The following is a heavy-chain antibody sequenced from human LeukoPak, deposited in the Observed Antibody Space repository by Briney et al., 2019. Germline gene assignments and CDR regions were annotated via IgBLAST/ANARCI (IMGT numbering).Heavy chain of an antibody. CDR1: GYTFTGYY. V-gene: IGHV1-69*02. CDR2: IIPILGIA. Sequence: SVKVSCKASGYTFTGYYMHWVRQAPGQGLEWMGRIIPILGIANYAQKFQGRVTITADKSTSTAYMELSSLRSEDTAVYYCAELGTYYFDYWGQGTLVTVSS. D-gene: IGHD1-7*01. CDR3: AELGTYYFDY. J-gene: IGHJ4*02.